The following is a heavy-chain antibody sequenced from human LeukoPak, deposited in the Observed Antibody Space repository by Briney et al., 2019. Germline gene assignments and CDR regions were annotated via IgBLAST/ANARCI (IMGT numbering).Heavy chain of an antibody. Sequence: PGGSLRLSCAASGFTFSSYWMSWVRQAPGKGLEWVANIKQDGSEKYYVDSVKGRFTISRDNAKNSLYLQMNSLRAEDTAVYYCAKTSPQGFGELPFDYWGQGTLVTVSS. D-gene: IGHD3-10*01. J-gene: IGHJ4*02. CDR1: GFTFSSYW. CDR2: IKQDGSEK. V-gene: IGHV3-7*01. CDR3: AKTSPQGFGELPFDY.